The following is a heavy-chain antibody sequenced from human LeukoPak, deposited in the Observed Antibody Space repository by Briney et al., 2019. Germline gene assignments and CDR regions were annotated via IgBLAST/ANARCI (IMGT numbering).Heavy chain of an antibody. V-gene: IGHV3-48*03. D-gene: IGHD6-13*01. CDR2: ISSSGSTI. CDR1: GFTFSSYE. J-gene: IGHJ6*04. Sequence: QPGGSLRLSCAASGFTFSSYEMNWVRQAPGKGLEWVSYISSSGSTIYYADSVKGRFTISRDNAKNSLYLQMNSLRAEDTAVYYCARDHIAAAGVSGGRINYYYYGMDVRGKGTTVTVSS. CDR3: ARDHIAAAGVSGGRINYYYYGMDV.